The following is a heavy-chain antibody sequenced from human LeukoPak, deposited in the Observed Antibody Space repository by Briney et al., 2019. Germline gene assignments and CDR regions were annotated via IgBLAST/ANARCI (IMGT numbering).Heavy chain of an antibody. J-gene: IGHJ4*02. CDR2: IYYSGST. Sequence: SETLSLTCTVSGGSISSSSYYWGWIRQPPGKGLEWIGSIYYSGSTYYNPSLKSRVTLSVDTSKNQFSLKMKTVTVADTAVYYCARSEIDDYSRYWGQGTLVIVSS. V-gene: IGHV4-39*07. CDR1: GGSISSSSYY. CDR3: ARSEIDDYSRY. D-gene: IGHD3-16*01.